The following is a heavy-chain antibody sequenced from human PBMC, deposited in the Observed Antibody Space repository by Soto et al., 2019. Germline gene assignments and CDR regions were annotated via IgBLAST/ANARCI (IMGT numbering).Heavy chain of an antibody. CDR1: GFSSSSYS. D-gene: IGHD3-22*01. V-gene: IGHV3-48*02. Sequence: PGGSLRLSCAVSGFSSSSYSMNWVRQAPGKGLEWVSYISSSSSTIHYADSVKGRFTISRDNAKNSLYLQMNSLRDEDTAVYYCARASSGYYLYYFDYWGQGTQVTVSS. CDR2: ISSSSSTI. J-gene: IGHJ4*02. CDR3: ARASSGYYLYYFDY.